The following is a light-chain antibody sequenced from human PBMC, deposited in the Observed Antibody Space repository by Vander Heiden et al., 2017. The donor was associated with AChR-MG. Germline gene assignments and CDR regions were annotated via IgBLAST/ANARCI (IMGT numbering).Light chain of an antibody. Sequence: DIQMTQSPSTLSASEGDRVTITCRSSQTISSWLAWYQQKPGKAPKLLISDATSLESGVPSRFSGSGSGTEFTLTISILHPDDFTTYYCQQDNSYGWTFGHGTKVEIK. J-gene: IGKJ1*01. V-gene: IGKV1-5*01. CDR2: DAT. CDR3: QQDNSYGWT. CDR1: QTISSW.